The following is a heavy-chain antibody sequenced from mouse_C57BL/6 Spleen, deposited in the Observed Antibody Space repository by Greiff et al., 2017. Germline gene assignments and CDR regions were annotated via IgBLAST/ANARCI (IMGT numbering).Heavy chain of an antibody. CDR2: INPGSGGT. CDR3: AREVLGY. V-gene: IGHV1-54*01. J-gene: IGHJ4*01. CDR1: GYAFTNYL. Sequence: QVQLQQSGAELVRPGTSVKVSCKASGYAFTNYLIEWVKQRPGQGLEWIGVINPGSGGTNYNEKFKGKATLTADKSSSTAYMQLSSLTSEDSAVYFCAREVLGYWGQGASVTVSS.